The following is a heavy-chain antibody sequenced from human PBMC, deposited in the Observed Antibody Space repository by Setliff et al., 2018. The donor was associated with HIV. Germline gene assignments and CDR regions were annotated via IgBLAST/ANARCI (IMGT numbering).Heavy chain of an antibody. CDR3: ARDQTGIAAAAFGGGSAWSDEGFDI. D-gene: IGHD6-13*01. Sequence: KVSCKTSGGTLTNYVITWVRQAPGQGLEWMGIIIPMYNIPTYAQKFQGRVTFTADESTSTAYMELSSLSSEDPAVYYCARDQTGIAAAAFGGGSAWSDEGFDIWGQGTMVTVSS. CDR2: IIPMYNIP. CDR1: GGTLTNYV. J-gene: IGHJ3*02. V-gene: IGHV1-69*15.